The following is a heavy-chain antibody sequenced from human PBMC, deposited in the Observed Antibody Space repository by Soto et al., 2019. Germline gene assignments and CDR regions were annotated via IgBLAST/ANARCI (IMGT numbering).Heavy chain of an antibody. V-gene: IGHV3-48*03. CDR3: ARGNPIVVVVAAPNWFDP. CDR1: GFTFSSYE. Sequence: VQLVESGGGLVQPGGSLRLSCAASGFTFSSYEMNWVRQAPGKGLEWVSYISSSGSTIYYADSVKGRFTISRDNAKNSLYLQMNSLRAEDSAVYYCARGNPIVVVVAAPNWFDPWGQGTLVTVSS. CDR2: ISSSGSTI. J-gene: IGHJ5*02. D-gene: IGHD2-15*01.